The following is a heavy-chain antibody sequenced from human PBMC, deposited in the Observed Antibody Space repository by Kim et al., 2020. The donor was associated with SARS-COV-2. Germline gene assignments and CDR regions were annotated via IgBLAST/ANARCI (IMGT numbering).Heavy chain of an antibody. J-gene: IGHJ4*02. CDR3: ARLRGNSWFDW. CDR1: GDSVSSDRAT. D-gene: IGHD4-4*01. CDR2: TYYRSQWNY. V-gene: IGHV6-1*01. Sequence: SQTLSLTCVISGDSVSSDRATWTWIRQSPSRGLEWLGRTYYRSQWNYDYAPSVKSRITINPDTSGNQFSLQLNFVTPEDSAVYYCARLRGNSWFDWWGQGTLVTVSS.